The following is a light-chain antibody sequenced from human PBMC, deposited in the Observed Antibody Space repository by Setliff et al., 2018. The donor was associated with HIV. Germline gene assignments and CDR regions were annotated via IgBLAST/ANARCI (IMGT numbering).Light chain of an antibody. CDR1: NIGSKS. CDR2: YDS. CDR3: QVWDSSSDHSYV. V-gene: IGLV3-21*04. J-gene: IGLJ1*01. Sequence: YELTQPPSVSVAPGKTARITCGGNNIGSKSVHWYQQKPGQAPVLVIYYDSDRPPGIPERFSGSNSGNTATLTISRVEAGDEADYYCQVWDSSSDHSYVFGTGTKVTVL.